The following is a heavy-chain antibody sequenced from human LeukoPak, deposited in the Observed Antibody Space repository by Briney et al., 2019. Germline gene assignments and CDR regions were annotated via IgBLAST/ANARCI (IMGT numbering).Heavy chain of an antibody. Sequence: ASVTVSCKVSGYTLTELSMHWVRQAPGKGLEWMGGFDPEDGETIYAQKFQGRVTMTEDTSTDTAYMELSSLRSEDTAVYYCATDRGPRPQWELLRPFDYWGQGTLVTVSS. V-gene: IGHV1-24*01. D-gene: IGHD1-26*01. CDR1: GYTLTELS. CDR3: ATDRGPRPQWELLRPFDY. CDR2: FDPEDGET. J-gene: IGHJ4*02.